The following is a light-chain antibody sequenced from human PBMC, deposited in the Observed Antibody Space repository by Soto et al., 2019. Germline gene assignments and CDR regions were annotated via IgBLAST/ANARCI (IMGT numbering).Light chain of an antibody. CDR3: HQYDSWT. CDR2: GAS. J-gene: IGKJ1*01. CDR1: QSVSSY. V-gene: IGKV3-20*01. Sequence: EIVLTQSPATLSLSPGERATLSCRASQSVSSYAAWYQQKPGQAPRLLIYGASSRATGIPDRFSGSGSGTDFTLTISRLEPEDFAVYYCHQYDSWTFGQGTKVDIK.